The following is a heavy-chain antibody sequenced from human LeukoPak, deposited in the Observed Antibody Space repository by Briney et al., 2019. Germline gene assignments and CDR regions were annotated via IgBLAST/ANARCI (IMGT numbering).Heavy chain of an antibody. CDR2: IYYTGNT. Sequence: SETLSLTCTVSGGSISSRGSYWGWIRQPPGKGLEWIGSIYYTGNTYNPSLKSRVTISVDTSKNQFSLNLTSVNAADTAVYYCARVMAARREDLNWFDPWGQGTLVTVSS. D-gene: IGHD6-6*01. J-gene: IGHJ5*02. V-gene: IGHV4-39*07. CDR1: GGSISSRGSY. CDR3: ARVMAARREDLNWFDP.